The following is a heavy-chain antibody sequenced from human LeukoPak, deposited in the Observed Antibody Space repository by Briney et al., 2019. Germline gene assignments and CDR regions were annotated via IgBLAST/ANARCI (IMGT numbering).Heavy chain of an antibody. D-gene: IGHD6-19*01. Sequence: TASETLSLTCIVSGSSISNYYWSWIRQPPGKGLEWIGEINHSGSTNYTPSLKSRVTISVDTSKNQFSLKLSSVTAADTAVYYCARLHLVSSGWYPMADSWGQGTLVTVSS. CDR1: GSSISNYY. V-gene: IGHV4-34*01. CDR3: ARLHLVSSGWYPMADS. J-gene: IGHJ4*02. CDR2: INHSGST.